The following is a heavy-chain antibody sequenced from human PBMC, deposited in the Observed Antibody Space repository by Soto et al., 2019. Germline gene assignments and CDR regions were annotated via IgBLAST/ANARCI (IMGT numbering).Heavy chain of an antibody. D-gene: IGHD4-17*01. CDR2: ISSSSSYI. J-gene: IGHJ4*02. CDR3: AGVWYGDYGEDY. Sequence: GGSLRLSCAASGFTFSSYSMNWVRQAPGKGLEWVSSISSSSSYIYYADSVKGRFTISRDNAKNSLYLQMNSLRAEGKAVDYCAGVWYGDYGEDYLGQGTLVTVSS. CDR1: GFTFSSYS. V-gene: IGHV3-21*01.